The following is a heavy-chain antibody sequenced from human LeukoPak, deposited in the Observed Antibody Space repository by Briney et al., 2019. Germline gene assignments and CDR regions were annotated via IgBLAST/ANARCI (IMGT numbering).Heavy chain of an antibody. J-gene: IGHJ4*02. Sequence: GGSLRLSCAASGFTFSSYAMSGVRQAPGKGREWVSAISGSGGSTYYADSVKGRFTISRDNSKNTLYLQMNSLRAEDTAVYYCAKDGKFSIAVAPSDWGQGTLVTVSS. CDR3: AKDGKFSIAVAPSD. V-gene: IGHV3-23*01. CDR1: GFTFSSYA. CDR2: ISGSGGST. D-gene: IGHD6-19*01.